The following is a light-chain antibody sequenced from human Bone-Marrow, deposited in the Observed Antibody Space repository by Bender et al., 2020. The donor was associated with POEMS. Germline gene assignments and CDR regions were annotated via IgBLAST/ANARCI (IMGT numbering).Light chain of an antibody. CDR3: AAWDDSLSGRGM. Sequence: QSALTQPASVSGSPGQSITISCSATSSDISDYDYVSWYQQHPGKAPKLMIYDVSDRPSGVSNRFSGSKSGTSASLAISGLRSEDEADYYCAAWDDSLSGRGMFGGGTKLTVL. CDR1: SSDISDYDY. CDR2: DVS. J-gene: IGLJ3*02. V-gene: IGLV2-14*03.